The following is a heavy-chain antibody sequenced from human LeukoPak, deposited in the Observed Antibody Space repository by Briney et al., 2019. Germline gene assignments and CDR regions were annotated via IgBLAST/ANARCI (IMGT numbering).Heavy chain of an antibody. CDR3: ARDLYHRYYDNSGYAFDY. D-gene: IGHD3-22*01. CDR2: ISAYNGNT. CDR1: GYTFTRYG. V-gene: IGHV1-18*01. J-gene: IGHJ4*02. Sequence: GASVKVSCKASGYTFTRYGISWVRQAPGQGLEWMGWISAYNGNTNYAQKFQGRVTITADKSTSTVYMELSSLRSEDTAVYYCARDLYHRYYDNSGYAFDYWGQGTLVTVSS.